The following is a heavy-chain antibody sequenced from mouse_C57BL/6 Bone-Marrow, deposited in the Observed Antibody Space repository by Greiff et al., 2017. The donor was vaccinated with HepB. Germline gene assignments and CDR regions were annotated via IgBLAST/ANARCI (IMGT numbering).Heavy chain of an antibody. V-gene: IGHV1-82*01. Sequence: QVQLQQSGPELVKPGASVKISCKASGYAFSSSWMNWVKQRPGKGLEWIGRIYPGDGDTNYNGKFKGKATLTADKSSSTAYMQLSSLTSEDSAVYVCARGGDYYGSSYFDYWGQGTTLTVSS. CDR1: GYAFSSSW. D-gene: IGHD1-1*01. CDR3: ARGGDYYGSSYFDY. J-gene: IGHJ2*01. CDR2: IYPGDGDT.